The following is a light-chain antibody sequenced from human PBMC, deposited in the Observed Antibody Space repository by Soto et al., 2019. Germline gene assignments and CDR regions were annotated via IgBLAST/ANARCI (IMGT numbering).Light chain of an antibody. CDR2: GTS. CDR1: QSVSSSY. CDR3: QQYGSSPYT. Sequence: EIVLTQSPDTLSLSPGERATLSCRASQSVSSSYLAWYQQKPGQTPSLLIYGTSIRAAGIPDRFSGSGSGTDFTLTISRLEPKDSAVYYCQQYGSSPYTFGQGAKLEIK. J-gene: IGKJ2*01. V-gene: IGKV3-20*01.